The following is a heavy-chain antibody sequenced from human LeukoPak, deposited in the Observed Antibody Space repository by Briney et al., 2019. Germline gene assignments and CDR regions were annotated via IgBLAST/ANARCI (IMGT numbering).Heavy chain of an antibody. CDR2: IYYSGST. D-gene: IGHD6-13*01. Sequence: SETLSLTCTVSGGSISSSSYYWGWIRQPPGKGLEWIGSIYYSGSTYYNPSLKSRVTISVDTSKNQFSLKLSSVTAADTAVYYCAGLKAAADPFDYWGQGTLVTVSS. J-gene: IGHJ4*02. CDR3: AGLKAAADPFDY. CDR1: GGSISSSSYY. V-gene: IGHV4-39*07.